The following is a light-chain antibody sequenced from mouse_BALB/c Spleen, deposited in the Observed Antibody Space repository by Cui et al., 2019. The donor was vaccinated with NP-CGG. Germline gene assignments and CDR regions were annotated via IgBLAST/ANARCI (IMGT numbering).Light chain of an antibody. CDR1: TGAVTTSNY. J-gene: IGLJ1*01. Sequence: QVVTHQSAPPTTSPGETVTLTCRSSTGAVTTSNYANWVQEKPDHLFTGLIGGTNNRAPGVPARFSGSLIGDKAALTITGAQTEDEAIYFCALWYSNHWVFGGGTKLTVL. CDR3: ALWYSNHWV. CDR2: GTN. V-gene: IGLV1*01.